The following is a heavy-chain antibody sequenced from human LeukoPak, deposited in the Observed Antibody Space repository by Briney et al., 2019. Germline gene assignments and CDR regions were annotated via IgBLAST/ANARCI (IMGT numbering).Heavy chain of an antibody. V-gene: IGHV4-39*01. CDR2: IYYSGST. D-gene: IGHD3-10*01. J-gene: IGHJ6*03. CDR3: ARLGVRGVIAFMDV. CDR1: GGSISSSSYY. Sequence: PSETLSLTCTVSGGSISSSSYYWGWIRQPPGKGLEWIGSIYYSGSTYYNPSLKSRVTISVDTSKNQFSLKLSSVTAADTAVYYCARLGVRGVIAFMDVWGKGTTVTISS.